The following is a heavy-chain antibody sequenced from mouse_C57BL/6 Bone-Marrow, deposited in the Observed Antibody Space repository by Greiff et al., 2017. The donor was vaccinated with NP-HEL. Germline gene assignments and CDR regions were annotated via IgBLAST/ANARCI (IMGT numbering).Heavy chain of an antibody. CDR2: ISAGGSYT. D-gene: IGHD2-3*01. J-gene: IGHJ4*01. V-gene: IGHV5-4*01. CDR1: GFTFSSYA. Sequence: EVQGVESGGGLVKPGGSLKLSCAASGFTFSSYAMSWVRQTPEKRLEWVATISAGGSYTYYPDNVKGRFTISRDNAKNNLYLQMSHLKSEDTAMYYCARVIYDGYAMDYWGQGTSVTVSS. CDR3: ARVIYDGYAMDY.